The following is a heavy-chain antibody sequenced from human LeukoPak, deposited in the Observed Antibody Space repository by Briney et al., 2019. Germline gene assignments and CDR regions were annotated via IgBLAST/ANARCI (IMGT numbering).Heavy chain of an antibody. V-gene: IGHV3-7*01. Sequence: GGSLRLSCAASGFAFSSSSISWVRQAPGKGLEWVANIKQDGSEKYYVDSVKGRFTISRDNAKNSLYLQMNSPRAEDTAVYYCARDCYGVCYKGIDYWGQGTLVTVSS. CDR1: GFAFSSSS. J-gene: IGHJ4*02. CDR2: IKQDGSEK. CDR3: ARDCYGVCYKGIDY. D-gene: IGHD2-8*01.